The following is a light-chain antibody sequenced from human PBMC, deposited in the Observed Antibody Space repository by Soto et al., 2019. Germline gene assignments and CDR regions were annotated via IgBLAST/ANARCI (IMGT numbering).Light chain of an antibody. CDR3: SSYTSSSAYVV. V-gene: IGLV2-14*01. Sequence: QSALTQPASVSGSPGQSITVSCTGSSSDVGDYNFVSWYQHHPGKAPKLIISEVSNRPSGVSNRFSGSKSGNTASLTISGLQAEDEADYYCSSYTSSSAYVVFGGGTKVTVL. J-gene: IGLJ2*01. CDR2: EVS. CDR1: SSDVGDYNF.